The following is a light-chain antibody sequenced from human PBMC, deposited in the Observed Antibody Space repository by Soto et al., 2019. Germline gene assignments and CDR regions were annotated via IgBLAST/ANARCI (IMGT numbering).Light chain of an antibody. CDR1: QSISSW. CDR2: DAS. CDR3: QQYNGYPLT. Sequence: IQMTQSPSTLSASVGARVTITCRASQSISSWLAWYQQKPGKAPKLLIYDASSLESGVPSRFSGSGSGTEFTLTISSLQPDDFATYYCQQYNGYPLTFDGGTKVDIK. J-gene: IGKJ4*01. V-gene: IGKV1-5*01.